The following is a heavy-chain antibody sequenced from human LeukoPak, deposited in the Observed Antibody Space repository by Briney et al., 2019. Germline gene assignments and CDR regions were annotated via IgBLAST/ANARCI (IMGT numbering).Heavy chain of an antibody. Sequence: SETLSLTCTVSGGSISSYYGSWIRQPPGKGLEWIGYIYYSGSTNYNPSLKSRVTISVDTSKNQFSLKLSAVTAADTAVYYCARVSEAVAGHDAFDIWGQGTMVTVSS. J-gene: IGHJ3*02. CDR2: IYYSGST. D-gene: IGHD6-19*01. CDR3: ARVSEAVAGHDAFDI. V-gene: IGHV4-59*08. CDR1: GGSISSYY.